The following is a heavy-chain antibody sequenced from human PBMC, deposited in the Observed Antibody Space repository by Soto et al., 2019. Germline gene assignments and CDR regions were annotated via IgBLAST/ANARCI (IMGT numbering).Heavy chain of an antibody. J-gene: IGHJ3*01. Sequence: EVQLVESGGGLDMPGGSLRLSCAASGFTFSAYHMNWVRQAPGKGLEWVSSINPTSSHIYYADSVRGRFTISRDDSKNSVSLQMNSLRTEDAALYYCARGYCGGGGCYLRRDAFDVWGQGTMVTVSS. D-gene: IGHD2-15*01. CDR3: ARGYCGGGGCYLRRDAFDV. V-gene: IGHV3-21*01. CDR2: INPTSSHI. CDR1: GFTFSAYH.